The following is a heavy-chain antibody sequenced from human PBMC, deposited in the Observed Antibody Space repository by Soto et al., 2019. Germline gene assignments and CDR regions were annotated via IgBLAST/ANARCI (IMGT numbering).Heavy chain of an antibody. J-gene: IGHJ6*03. CDR2: IYYSGST. V-gene: IGHV4-59*08. D-gene: IGHD3-3*01. Sequence: QVQLQESGPGLVKPSETLSLTCTVSGGSISSYYWSWIRQPPGKGLEWIGYIYYSGSTNYNPSLKSRVTISVDTSKNQFSLKLSSVTAADTAVYYCARMYYDFWSGYWRVHPDYYYYYMDVWGKGTTVTVSS. CDR1: GGSISSYY. CDR3: ARMYYDFWSGYWRVHPDYYYYYMDV.